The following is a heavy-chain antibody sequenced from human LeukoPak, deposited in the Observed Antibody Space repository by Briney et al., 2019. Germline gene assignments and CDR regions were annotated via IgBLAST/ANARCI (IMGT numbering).Heavy chain of an antibody. J-gene: IGHJ4*02. Sequence: GASVKVSRKASGYTFTTYDINWVRQAPGQGLEWMGWISAYNGNTNYAQKLQGRVTMTTDTSTSTAYMELRSLRSDDTAVYYCARGYCGSTSCFNFDYWGQGTLVTVSS. D-gene: IGHD2-2*01. CDR3: ARGYCGSTSCFNFDY. CDR2: ISAYNGNT. V-gene: IGHV1-18*01. CDR1: GYTFTTYD.